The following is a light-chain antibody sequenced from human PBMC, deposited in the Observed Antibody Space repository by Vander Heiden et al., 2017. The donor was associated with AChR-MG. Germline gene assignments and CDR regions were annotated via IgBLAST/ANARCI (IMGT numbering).Light chain of an antibody. Sequence: QSALTQSRSVSGSPGQSVTISCTGTSRDVGGYNDVSWYQQHPGKAPKLMSYDVSKRPSGVPDRFSGSKSGNTASLTISGLQAEDEADYYCCSYASSYTGVFGTGTKVTVL. V-gene: IGLV2-11*01. J-gene: IGLJ1*01. CDR2: DVS. CDR1: SRDVGGYND. CDR3: CSYASSYTGV.